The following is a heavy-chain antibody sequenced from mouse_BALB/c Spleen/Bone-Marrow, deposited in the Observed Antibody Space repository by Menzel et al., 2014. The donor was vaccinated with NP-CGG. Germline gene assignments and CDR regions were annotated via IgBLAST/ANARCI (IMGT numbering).Heavy chain of an antibody. CDR1: GYAFTIYL. CDR3: ARLGRDYFDY. V-gene: IGHV1-54*01. CDR2: INPGSGGS. Sequence: VQLQQSGAELVRPGTSVKVSCKASGYAFTIYLIEWIKQRPGQGLEWIGVINPGSGGSNHNEKFKGKATLTADKSSSTAYMQLGSLTSDDSAVYFCARLGRDYFDYWGQGTTLTVSS. D-gene: IGHD4-1*01. J-gene: IGHJ2*01.